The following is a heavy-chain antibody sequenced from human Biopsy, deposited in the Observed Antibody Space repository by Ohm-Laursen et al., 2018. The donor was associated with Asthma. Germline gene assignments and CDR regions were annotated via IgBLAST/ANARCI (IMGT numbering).Heavy chain of an antibody. CDR2: IYYSGTT. J-gene: IGHJ6*02. Sequence: SDTLSLTCSLSSGSGGYMRSGNYYWGWIRQPPGKGLERIGSIYYSGTTYYNPSLESRVTVSADTSKNQFSLKLTSVTAADTAAYYCVRGSSSWHHGPFHYYYGLDVWGQGTTATVSS. CDR3: VRGSSSWHHGPFHYYYGLDV. V-gene: IGHV4-39*01. CDR1: SGSGGYMRSGNYY. D-gene: IGHD6-13*01.